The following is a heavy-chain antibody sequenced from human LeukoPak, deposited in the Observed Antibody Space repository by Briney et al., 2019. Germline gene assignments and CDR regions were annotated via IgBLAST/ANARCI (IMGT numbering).Heavy chain of an antibody. J-gene: IGHJ4*02. V-gene: IGHV3-21*01. Sequence: GGSLRLSCAASGFTLSSYSMNWVLQAPGKGLEWVSSISSSSSYKYYEDSVKGRFTISRDNAKNSLYLQMNSLRAEDTAVYYCARASSNLPDYWGQGTLVTVSS. CDR1: GFTLSSYS. CDR2: ISSSSSYK. CDR3: ARASSNLPDY. D-gene: IGHD4-11*01.